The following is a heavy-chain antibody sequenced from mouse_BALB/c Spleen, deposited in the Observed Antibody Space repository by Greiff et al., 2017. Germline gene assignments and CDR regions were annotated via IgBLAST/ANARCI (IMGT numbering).Heavy chain of an antibody. CDR2: ISSGGSYT. CDR1: GFTFSSYA. J-gene: IGHJ4*01. V-gene: IGHV5-9-3*01. Sequence: DVHLVESGGGLVKPGGSLKLSCAASGFTFSSYAMSWVRQTPEKRLEWVATISSGGSYTYYPDSVKGRFTISRDNAKNTLYLQMSSLRSEDTAMYYCARLDDYDVDAMDYWGQGTSVTVSS. D-gene: IGHD2-4*01. CDR3: ARLDDYDVDAMDY.